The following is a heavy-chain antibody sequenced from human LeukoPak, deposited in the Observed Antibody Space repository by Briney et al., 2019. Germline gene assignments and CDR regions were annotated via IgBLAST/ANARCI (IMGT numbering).Heavy chain of an antibody. D-gene: IGHD6-19*01. V-gene: IGHV3-74*01. J-gene: IGHJ4*02. CDR2: INSDGSST. Sequence: QSGGSLRLSCAASGFTFSSYWMHWVRQAPGKGLVWVSRINSDGSSTSYADSVKGRFTISRDNAKNTLYLQMNSLRAEDTAVYYCAKDQRAVAGTYYFDYWGQGTLVTVSS. CDR3: AKDQRAVAGTYYFDY. CDR1: GFTFSSYW.